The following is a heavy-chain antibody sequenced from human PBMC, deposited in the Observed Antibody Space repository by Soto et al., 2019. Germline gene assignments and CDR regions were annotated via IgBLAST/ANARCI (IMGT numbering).Heavy chain of an antibody. D-gene: IGHD2-2*01. Sequence: EVQLLESGGGLVQPGGSLRLSCAASGFTFSYYTMSWVRQAPGKGLEWVSGISGSGDTIYYADSVKGRFTISRDNSKNALYLRVNGLRADETAVYCGADAVPAATRSDCDDMDVWGQGTTVTVSS. CDR3: ADAVPAATRSDCDDMDV. J-gene: IGHJ6*02. CDR1: GFTFSYYT. V-gene: IGHV3-23*01. CDR2: ISGSGDTI.